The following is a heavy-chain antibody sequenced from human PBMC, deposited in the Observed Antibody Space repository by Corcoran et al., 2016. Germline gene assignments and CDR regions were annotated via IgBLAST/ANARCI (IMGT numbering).Heavy chain of an antibody. CDR1: GGSLDDYY. J-gene: IGHJ4*02. V-gene: IGHV4-34*01. CDR3: ARGVLVVVYATFDY. Sequence: QVQLQQWGAGLLKPSETLSLTCGVYGGSLDDYYWTWIRQSPGKGLEWIGEIIHSGRTNYNPSLKSRVTMSVDTAKNQFSRKLNSVTAADTAVYYCARGVLVVVYATFDYWGQGALVTVSS. D-gene: IGHD2-8*02. CDR2: IIHSGRT.